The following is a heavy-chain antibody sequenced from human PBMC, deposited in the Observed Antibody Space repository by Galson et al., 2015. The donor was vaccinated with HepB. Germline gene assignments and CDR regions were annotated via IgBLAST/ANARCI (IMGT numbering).Heavy chain of an antibody. CDR2: INSDGSST. D-gene: IGHD6-19*01. CDR1: GFTFSSYW. Sequence: SLRLSCAASGFTFSSYWMHWVRQAPGKGLVWVSRINSDGSSTSYADSVKGRFTISRDNAKNTLYLQMNSLRAEDTAVYYCARVPAVAGTLFDYWGQGTLVTVSS. J-gene: IGHJ4*02. V-gene: IGHV3-74*01. CDR3: ARVPAVAGTLFDY.